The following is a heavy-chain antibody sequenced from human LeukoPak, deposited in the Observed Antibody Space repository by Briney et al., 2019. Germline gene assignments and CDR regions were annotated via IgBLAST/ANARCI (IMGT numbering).Heavy chain of an antibody. CDR3: ARVRGPAAGTDYFDY. Sequence: SVKVSCKASGGTFSGYAISWVRQAPGQGLEWMGGIIPIFGTANYAQKFQGRVTITTDESTSTAYMELSSLRSEDTAVYYCARVRGPAAGTDYFDYWGQGTLVTVSS. D-gene: IGHD6-13*01. J-gene: IGHJ4*02. CDR1: GGTFSGYA. V-gene: IGHV1-69*05. CDR2: IIPIFGTA.